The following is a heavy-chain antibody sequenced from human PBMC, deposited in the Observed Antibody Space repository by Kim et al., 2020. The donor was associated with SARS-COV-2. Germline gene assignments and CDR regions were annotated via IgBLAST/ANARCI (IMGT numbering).Heavy chain of an antibody. V-gene: IGHV5-51*01. CDR3: ARLGQYTAAAGISGGASFGY. Sequence: GESLKISCKGSGYSFTSYWIGWVRQMPGKGLEWMGIIYPGDSDTRYSPSFQGQVTISADKSISTAYLQWSSLKASDTAMYYCARLGQYTAAAGISGGASFGYWGQGTLVTVSA. D-gene: IGHD6-13*01. CDR2: IYPGDSDT. CDR1: GYSFTSYW. J-gene: IGHJ4*02.